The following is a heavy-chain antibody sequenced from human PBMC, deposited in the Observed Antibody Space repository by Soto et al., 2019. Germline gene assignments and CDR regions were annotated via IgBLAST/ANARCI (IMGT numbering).Heavy chain of an antibody. CDR1: GYTFTDYF. V-gene: IGHV1-2*02. J-gene: IGHJ5*02. Sequence: QVQLVQSGAEVKKPGASVKVSCQASGYTFTDYFIHWVRQAPGQAFEWMGWINPKSRGTNYGQKFQGRVTMTGDTSNSTAYMELRGLRSDDTAVYYCARVTLKAGNWFDPWGQGTLVTVSS. CDR3: ARVTLKAGNWFDP. CDR2: INPKSRGT.